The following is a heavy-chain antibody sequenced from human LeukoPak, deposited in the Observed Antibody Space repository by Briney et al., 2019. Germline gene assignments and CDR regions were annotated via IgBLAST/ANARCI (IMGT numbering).Heavy chain of an antibody. J-gene: IGHJ4*02. V-gene: IGHV3-30-3*01. CDR3: AREVGMTDY. CDR2: ISSDESSK. CDR1: XFTFSSFA. Sequence: GGXXRLXCAASXFTFSSFAMHWVRQAPGKXLDWVAIISSDESSKYYADSVKGRFTISRDNPKNTLYLQMNSLRAEDTAVYYCAREVGMTDYWGQGTLVTVSS.